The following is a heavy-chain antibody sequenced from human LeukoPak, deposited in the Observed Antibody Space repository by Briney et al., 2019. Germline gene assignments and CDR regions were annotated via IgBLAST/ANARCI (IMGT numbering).Heavy chain of an antibody. Sequence: SGGSLRLSCAASGFTFSDTWMHWVRQAPGEELVWVSRIRSDGSDTRYAESVKGRFTISRDNAKNTLYLQMNSLRAEDTAVYYCARDRMDYEADYWGQGTLVTVSS. CDR2: IRSDGSDT. CDR3: ARDRMDYEADY. V-gene: IGHV3-74*01. D-gene: IGHD4-17*01. CDR1: GFTFSDTW. J-gene: IGHJ4*02.